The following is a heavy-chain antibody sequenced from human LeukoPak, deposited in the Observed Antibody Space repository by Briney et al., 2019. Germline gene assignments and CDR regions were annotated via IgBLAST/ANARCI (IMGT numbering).Heavy chain of an antibody. V-gene: IGHV4-34*01. D-gene: IGHD2-2*01. Sequence: SETLSLTCTVSSGSISNYYWSWIRQRAGKGLEWIGEINHSGSTNHNPSLKSRVTISVDTSKNQFSLKLSSVTAADTAVYYCARGKDIVVVPAANNWFDPWGQGTLVTVSS. CDR1: SGSISNYY. CDR2: INHSGST. CDR3: ARGKDIVVVPAANNWFDP. J-gene: IGHJ5*02.